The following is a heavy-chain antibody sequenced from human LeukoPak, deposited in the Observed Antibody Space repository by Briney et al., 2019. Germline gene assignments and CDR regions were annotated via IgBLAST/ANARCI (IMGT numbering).Heavy chain of an antibody. Sequence: GGSLRLSCAASGFTFSSYGMTWIRQAPGKGLEWVSYISSSGSIIYYADSVKGRFTISRDNSKNTLYLQMNSLRAEDTAVYYCAKDYGELDYWGQGTLVTVSS. CDR1: GFTFSSYG. J-gene: IGHJ4*02. V-gene: IGHV3-23*01. D-gene: IGHD4-17*01. CDR2: ISSSGSII. CDR3: AKDYGELDY.